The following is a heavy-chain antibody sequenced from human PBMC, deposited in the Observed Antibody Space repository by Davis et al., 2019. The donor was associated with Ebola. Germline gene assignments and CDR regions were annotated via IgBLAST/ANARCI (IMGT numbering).Heavy chain of an antibody. D-gene: IGHD6-25*01. Sequence: MPGGSLRLSCAVYSGSFSGYYWSWIRQPPGKGLEWIGEINHSGNTHCNPSLKSRVTISVDTSKNQFSLKLSSLTAADTAVYYCARVWGVAARWANWFDPWGQGTLVTVSS. J-gene: IGHJ5*02. V-gene: IGHV4-34*01. CDR2: INHSGNT. CDR1: SGSFSGYY. CDR3: ARVWGVAARWANWFDP.